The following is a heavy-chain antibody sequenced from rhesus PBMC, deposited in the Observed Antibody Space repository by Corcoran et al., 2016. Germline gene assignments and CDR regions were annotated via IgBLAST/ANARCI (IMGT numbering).Heavy chain of an antibody. V-gene: IGHV3-37*01. CDR1: GFTFSDYW. D-gene: IGHD6-43*01. CDR3: ARHHLTTVAAAFDY. CDR2: IILRSGSST. Sequence: EVQLVESGGGLVQLGGSLRLSCVASGFTFSDYWMAWVRQPTGKGLEWVSRIILRSGSSTIYLYPFKGRFTISRDNANNILYLQMNSLRAEDTAVYYCARHHLTTVAAAFDYWGRGVLVTASS. J-gene: IGHJ4*01.